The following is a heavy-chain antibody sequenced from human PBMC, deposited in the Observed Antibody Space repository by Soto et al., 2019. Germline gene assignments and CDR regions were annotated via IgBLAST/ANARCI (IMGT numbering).Heavy chain of an antibody. V-gene: IGHV4-34*01. Sequence: LSLTCAVYGGSFSGYYWSWIRQPPGKGLEWIGEINHSGSTNYNPSLKSRVTISVDTSKNQFSLKLGSVTAADTAVYYCARGGRLGGDYWGQGTLVTVSS. CDR3: ARGGRLGGDY. D-gene: IGHD3-16*01. J-gene: IGHJ4*02. CDR2: INHSGST. CDR1: GGSFSGYY.